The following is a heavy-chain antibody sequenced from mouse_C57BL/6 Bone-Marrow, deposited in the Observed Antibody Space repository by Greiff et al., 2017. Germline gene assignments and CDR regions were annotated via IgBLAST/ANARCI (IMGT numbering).Heavy chain of an antibody. J-gene: IGHJ2*01. D-gene: IGHD1-1*01. CDR1: GYAFTNYL. Sequence: QVQLQQSGAELVRPGTSVKVSCKASGYAFTNYLIEWVKQRPGQGLEWIGVINPGSGGTNYNEKFKGKATLTADKSSSTAYMQLSSLTSEDSAVYYCAGYYYGRGLYYEYWGKGTTLTVSS. CDR3: AGYYYGRGLYYEY. CDR2: INPGSGGT. V-gene: IGHV1-54*01.